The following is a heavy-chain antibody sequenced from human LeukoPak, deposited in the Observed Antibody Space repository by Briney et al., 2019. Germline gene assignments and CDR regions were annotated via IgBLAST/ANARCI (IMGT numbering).Heavy chain of an antibody. CDR3: AREGSGDNWFDP. Sequence: VESLKISCKGSGYSFTSYWIGWVPQMPRKGLEWMGSIYPGDSDTRYSPAFQGQVTISADHSISTAYLQSNRLEASDTAMYYCAREGSGDNWFDPWGQGTLVTVSS. D-gene: IGHD1-1*01. V-gene: IGHV5-51*01. J-gene: IGHJ5*02. CDR1: GYSFTSYW. CDR2: IYPGDSDT.